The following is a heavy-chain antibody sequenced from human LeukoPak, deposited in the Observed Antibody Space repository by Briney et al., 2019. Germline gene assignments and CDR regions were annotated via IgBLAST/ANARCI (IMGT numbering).Heavy chain of an antibody. J-gene: IGHJ6*03. CDR1: GGSFSGYY. D-gene: IGHD6-13*01. CDR3: AREHKEKATALSSWYRDPYYYYYMDV. CDR2: INHSGST. V-gene: IGHV4-34*01. Sequence: SETLSLTCAVYGGSFSGYYWSWIRQPPGKGLEWIGEINHSGSTNYNPSLKSRVTISVDTSKNQFSLKLSSVTAADTAVYYCAREHKEKATALSSWYRDPYYYYYMDVWGKGTTVTVSS.